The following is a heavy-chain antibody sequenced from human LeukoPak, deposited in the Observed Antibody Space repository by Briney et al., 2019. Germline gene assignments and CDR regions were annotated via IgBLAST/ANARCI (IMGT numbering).Heavy chain of an antibody. CDR1: GGSFSGYY. J-gene: IGHJ4*02. D-gene: IGHD3-9*01. CDR2: ISGSGGST. Sequence: PSETLSLTCAVYGGSFSGYYWSWVRQAPGKGLEWVSAISGSGGSTYYADSVKGRFTISRDNSKNTLYLQMNSLRAEDTAVYYCAKERYFDWLFTFDYWGQGTLVTVSS. CDR3: AKERYFDWLFTFDY. V-gene: IGHV3-23*01.